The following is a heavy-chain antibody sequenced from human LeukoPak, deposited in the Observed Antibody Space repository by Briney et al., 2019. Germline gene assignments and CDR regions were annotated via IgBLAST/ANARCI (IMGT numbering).Heavy chain of an antibody. V-gene: IGHV1-2*02. CDR3: ARSPIGASAY. Sequence: SVKVSCNPSGYTFTDSYIHWVRQAPAVGLQWMGWINPRNGDTHYAEVFQGRVTMTRDTSIRTAYMELTGLTTDDTAVYYCARSPIGASAYWGRGTLVTVSS. J-gene: IGHJ4*02. CDR2: INPRNGDT. D-gene: IGHD3-10*01. CDR1: GYTFTDSY.